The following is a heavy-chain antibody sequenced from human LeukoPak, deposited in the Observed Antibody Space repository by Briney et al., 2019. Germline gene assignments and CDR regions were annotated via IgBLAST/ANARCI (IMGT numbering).Heavy chain of an antibody. D-gene: IGHD2-15*01. V-gene: IGHV3-48*01. J-gene: IGHJ6*02. CDR3: ARGYGAYCSGGSCYLTSHYYYYGMDV. Sequence: GGSPRLSCAASGFTFSSYSMNWVRQAPGKGLEWVSYISSSSSTIYYADSVKGRFTISRDNAKNSLYLQMNSLRAEDTAVYYCARGYGAYCSGGSCYLTSHYYYYGMDVWGQGTTVTVSS. CDR2: ISSSSSTI. CDR1: GFTFSSYS.